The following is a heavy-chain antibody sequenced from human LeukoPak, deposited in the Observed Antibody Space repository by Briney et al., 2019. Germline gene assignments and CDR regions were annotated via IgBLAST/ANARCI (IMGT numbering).Heavy chain of an antibody. Sequence: GGSLRLSCAASGFTVSSNYMSWVRQAPGEGLEWVSVIYSGGSTYYADSVKGRFTISRDNSKNTLYLQMNSLRAEDTAVYYCARLYCSSTSCHYFDYWGQGTLVTVSS. CDR1: GFTVSSNY. J-gene: IGHJ4*02. CDR2: IYSGGST. CDR3: ARLYCSSTSCHYFDY. V-gene: IGHV3-66*01. D-gene: IGHD2-2*01.